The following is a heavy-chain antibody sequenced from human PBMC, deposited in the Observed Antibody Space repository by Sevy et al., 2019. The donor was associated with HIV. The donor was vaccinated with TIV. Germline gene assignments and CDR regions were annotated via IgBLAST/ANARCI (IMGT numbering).Heavy chain of an antibody. CDR1: GFIVTSNY. CDR3: ARTPIGNDVDYFDY. CDR2: IHGGGTT. Sequence: GGSLRLSCAASGFIVTSNYMSWVRQAPGKGLEWVSVIHGGGTTQYADSVKGRFTISRDNSKNTLYLQMNTLRAEDTAVYYCARTPIGNDVDYFDYRGQGTLVTVSS. D-gene: IGHD1-1*01. J-gene: IGHJ4*02. V-gene: IGHV3-53*01.